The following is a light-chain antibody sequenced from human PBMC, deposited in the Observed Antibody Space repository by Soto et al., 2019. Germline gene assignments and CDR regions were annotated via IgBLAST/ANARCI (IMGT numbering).Light chain of an antibody. CDR2: GAS. Sequence: EIAMPQSPAPLSVSLGERANLSCRASQSVSSNLAWHQKPPGQAPRLLIYGASTRATGIPACISVSASATDFPTTINRLQSEYFAFYYCQHYNDPPTFGQGTKVDIK. J-gene: IGKJ1*01. V-gene: IGKV3D-15*01. CDR1: QSVSSN. CDR3: QHYNDPPT.